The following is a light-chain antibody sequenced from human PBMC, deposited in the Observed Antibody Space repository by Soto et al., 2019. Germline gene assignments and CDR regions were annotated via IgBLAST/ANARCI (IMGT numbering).Light chain of an antibody. J-gene: IGKJ4*01. CDR3: QQYNSSPLT. V-gene: IGKV3D-15*01. Sequence: ILMTQSPSTLSVSAGERATLSCRASQSVSSNLAWYQQKPGQAPRVLIYDISTRATGIPTRFSGSGSGTEFTLTISSLQSEDFALYYCQQYNSSPLTFGGGTKVDIK. CDR1: QSVSSN. CDR2: DIS.